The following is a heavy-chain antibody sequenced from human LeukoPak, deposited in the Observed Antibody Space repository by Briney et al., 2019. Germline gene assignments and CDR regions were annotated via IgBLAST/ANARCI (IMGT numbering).Heavy chain of an antibody. J-gene: IGHJ1*01. CDR3: ASRMAEPYGSGSYSEYFQH. CDR1: GFTFSDYY. V-gene: IGHV3-11*04. CDR2: ISSSSSTV. Sequence: GGSLRLSCAASGFTFSDYYMSWIRQAPGKGLEWVSYISSSSSTVYYADSVKGRFTISRDNAKNSLYLQMNSLRAEDTAVYYCASRMAEPYGSGSYSEYFQHWGQGTLVTVSS. D-gene: IGHD3-10*01.